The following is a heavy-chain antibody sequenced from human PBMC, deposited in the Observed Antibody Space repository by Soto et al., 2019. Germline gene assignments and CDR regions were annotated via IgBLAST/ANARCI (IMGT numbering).Heavy chain of an antibody. CDR1: GFTFSSYA. Sequence: PGGSLRLSCAASGFTFSSYAMSWVRQAPGKGLEWVSAISGSGGSTYYADSVKGRFTISRDNSKNTLYLQMNSLRAEDTAVYYCAKGYCSSTSCYVNWFDPWGQGTLVTVSS. V-gene: IGHV3-23*01. CDR3: AKGYCSSTSCYVNWFDP. D-gene: IGHD2-2*01. J-gene: IGHJ5*02. CDR2: ISGSGGST.